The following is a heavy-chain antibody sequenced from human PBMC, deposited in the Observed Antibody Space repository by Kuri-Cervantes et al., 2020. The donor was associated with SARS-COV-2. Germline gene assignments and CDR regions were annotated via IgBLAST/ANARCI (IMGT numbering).Heavy chain of an antibody. CDR1: GYTFTSYY. V-gene: IGHV1-46*01. CDR2: INPSGGST. D-gene: IGHD2-15*01. J-gene: IGHJ5*02. Sequence: ASVKVSCKASGYTFTSYYMHWVRQAPGQGLEWMGIINPSGGSTSYAQKFQGRVTMTRDTSTSTVYMEPSSLRSEDTAVYYCARSSLGYCSGGSCSNWFDPWGQGTLVTVSS. CDR3: ARSSLGYCSGGSCSNWFDP.